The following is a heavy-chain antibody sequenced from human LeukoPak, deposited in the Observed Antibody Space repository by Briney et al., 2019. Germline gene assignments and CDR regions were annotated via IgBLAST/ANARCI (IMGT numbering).Heavy chain of an antibody. Sequence: GGSLRLSCAASGFTFSSYAMSWVRQAPGKGLEWVSAISGSGGSTYYADSVKGRFTISRDNAKNSLYLQMNSLRDEDTAVYYCARNDYDFWSGYYRDYYYMDVWGKGTTVTVSS. D-gene: IGHD3-3*01. CDR2: ISGSGGST. CDR1: GFTFSSYA. CDR3: ARNDYDFWSGYYRDYYYMDV. V-gene: IGHV3-23*01. J-gene: IGHJ6*03.